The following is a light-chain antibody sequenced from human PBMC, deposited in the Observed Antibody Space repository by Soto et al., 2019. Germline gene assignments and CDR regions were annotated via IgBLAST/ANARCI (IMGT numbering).Light chain of an antibody. CDR1: QVISTS. CDR3: QQLDSYPWT. Sequence: DIQLTQSPSFLSPSIGESVTITCRASQVISTSLAWYQVKPGKAPKLLIYAASTLESGVPSRFSATVSGTEFSLTITSLQPEDFATYYCQQLDSYPWTFGQGTKVDI. V-gene: IGKV1-9*01. CDR2: AAS. J-gene: IGKJ1*01.